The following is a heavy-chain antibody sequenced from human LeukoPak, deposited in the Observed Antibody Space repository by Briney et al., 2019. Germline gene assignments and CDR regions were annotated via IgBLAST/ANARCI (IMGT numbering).Heavy chain of an antibody. D-gene: IGHD3-3*01. CDR1: GGSIANSISY. Sequence: SETLSLTCTVSGGSIANSISYWGWIRQPPWKGLEWIGYIYYSGSTNYNPSLKSRVTISVDTSKNQFSLKLSSVTAADTAVYYCARGGGGADYDFWSGYYQGVYYYYYMDVWGKGTTVTVSS. V-gene: IGHV4-61*05. CDR3: ARGGGGADYDFWSGYYQGVYYYYYMDV. J-gene: IGHJ6*03. CDR2: IYYSGST.